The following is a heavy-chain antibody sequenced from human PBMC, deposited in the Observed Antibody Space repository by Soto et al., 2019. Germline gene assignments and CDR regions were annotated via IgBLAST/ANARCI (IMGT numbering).Heavy chain of an antibody. CDR3: ARGRPTVTTWYFDL. J-gene: IGHJ2*01. CDR2: INHSGST. D-gene: IGHD4-17*01. CDR1: GGSFSGYY. Sequence: SETLSLTCAVYGGSFSGYYWSWIRQPPGKGLEWIGEINHSGSTNYNPSLKSRVTISVDTSKNQFSLKLSSVTAADTAVYYCARGRPTVTTWYFDLWGRGTLVTV. V-gene: IGHV4-34*01.